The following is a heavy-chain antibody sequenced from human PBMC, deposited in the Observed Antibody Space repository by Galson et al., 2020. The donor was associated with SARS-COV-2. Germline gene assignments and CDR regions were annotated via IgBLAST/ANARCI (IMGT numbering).Heavy chain of an antibody. CDR2: INPNSGGT. V-gene: IGHV1-2*02. J-gene: IGHJ6*02. Sequence: ASVKVSCKASGYTFTGYYMHWVRQAPGQGLEWMGWINPNSGGTNYAQKFQGRVTMTRDTSISTAYMELSRLRSDDTAVYYCARGLGAANPPWERLRTEYYYYYGMDVWGQGTTVTVSS. CDR1: GYTFTGYY. CDR3: ARGLGAANPPWERLRTEYYYYYGMDV. D-gene: IGHD1-26*01.